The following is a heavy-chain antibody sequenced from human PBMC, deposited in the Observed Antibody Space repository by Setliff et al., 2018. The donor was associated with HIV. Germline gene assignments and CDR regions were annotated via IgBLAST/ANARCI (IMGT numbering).Heavy chain of an antibody. CDR1: GDSISSGSYY. J-gene: IGHJ4*02. CDR3: ARGRGSY. D-gene: IGHD1-26*01. CDR2: IFTSGST. V-gene: IGHV4-61*09. Sequence: TSETLSLTCAVSGDSISSGSYYWSWIRQPAGEGLEWIGHIFTSGSTNYNPSLKSRVSISLDTSKNQFSLKLSSVTAADTAMYYCARGRGSYWGQGTLVTVSS.